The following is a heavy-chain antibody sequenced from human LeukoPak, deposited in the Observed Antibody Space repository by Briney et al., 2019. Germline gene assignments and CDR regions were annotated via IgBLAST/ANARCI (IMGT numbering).Heavy chain of an antibody. D-gene: IGHD3-22*01. CDR1: GFTFSSYW. Sequence: PGGSLRLSCAASGFTFSSYWMSWVRQAPGKGLEWVANIKQDGSEKYYVDSMKGRFSISRDNAKNSLYLQMNSLRAEDTAVYYCARDLWTFNYYDSSGYASGYWGQGTLVTVSS. CDR2: IKQDGSEK. CDR3: ARDLWTFNYYDSSGYASGY. V-gene: IGHV3-7*01. J-gene: IGHJ4*02.